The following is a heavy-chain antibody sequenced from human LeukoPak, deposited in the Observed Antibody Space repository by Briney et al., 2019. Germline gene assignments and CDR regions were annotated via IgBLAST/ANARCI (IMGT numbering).Heavy chain of an antibody. CDR2: ISGSGGST. Sequence: GGSLRLSCAASGFTFSSYAMSWVRQAPGKGLEWVSAISGSGGSTYYADSVKGRFTISRDNSKNTLYLQMNSLRAEDTAVYYCAKDQIAVAGQASVFDYWGQGTLVTVSS. CDR1: GFTFSSYA. V-gene: IGHV3-23*01. D-gene: IGHD6-19*01. CDR3: AKDQIAVAGQASVFDY. J-gene: IGHJ4*02.